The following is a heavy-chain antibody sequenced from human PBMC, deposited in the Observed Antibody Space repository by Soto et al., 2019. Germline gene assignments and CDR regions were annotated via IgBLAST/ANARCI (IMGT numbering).Heavy chain of an antibody. Sequence: QVQLVESGGGVVQPGRSLRLSCAASGFTFSSYGMHWVRQAPGKGLEWVAVISYDGSNKYYADSVKGRFIISRDNSKNTLYLQMNSLRAEDTAVYYCAKDGASSGWNFDYWGQGTLVTVSS. D-gene: IGHD6-19*01. CDR1: GFTFSSYG. J-gene: IGHJ4*02. CDR3: AKDGASSGWNFDY. CDR2: ISYDGSNK. V-gene: IGHV3-30*18.